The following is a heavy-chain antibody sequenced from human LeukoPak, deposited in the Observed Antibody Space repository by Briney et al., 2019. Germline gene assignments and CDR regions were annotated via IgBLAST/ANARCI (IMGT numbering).Heavy chain of an antibody. CDR1: GFTFSSYA. CDR2: ISYDGSNK. Sequence: PGGSLRLSCAASGFTFSSYAMHWVRQAPGKGLEWVAVISYDGSNKYYADSVKGRFTISRDNSKNTLYLQMNSLRAEDTAVYYCAREAYSSGWYGLNAFDIWGQGTMVTVSS. J-gene: IGHJ3*02. CDR3: AREAYSSGWYGLNAFDI. V-gene: IGHV3-30*04. D-gene: IGHD6-19*01.